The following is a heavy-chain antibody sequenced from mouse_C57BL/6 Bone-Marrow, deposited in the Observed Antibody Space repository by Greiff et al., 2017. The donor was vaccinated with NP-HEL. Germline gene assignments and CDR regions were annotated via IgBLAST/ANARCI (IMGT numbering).Heavy chain of an antibody. Sequence: QVHVKQPGAELVKPGASVKLSCKASGYTFTSYWMQWVKQRPGQGLEWIGEIDPSDSYTNYNQKFKGKATLTVDTSSSTAYMQLSSLTSEDSAVYYCARGPYYYAMDYWGQGTSVTVSS. CDR2: IDPSDSYT. CDR1: GYTFTSYW. CDR3: ARGPYYYAMDY. J-gene: IGHJ4*01. V-gene: IGHV1-50*01.